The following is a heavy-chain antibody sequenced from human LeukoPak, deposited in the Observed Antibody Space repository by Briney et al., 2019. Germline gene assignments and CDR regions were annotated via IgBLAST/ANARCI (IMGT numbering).Heavy chain of an antibody. CDR2: IKSDGSST. D-gene: IGHD3-22*01. CDR3: ASSSGYHHDAFDI. V-gene: IGHV3-74*01. J-gene: IGHJ3*02. CDR1: GFTFSIYW. Sequence: QPGGSLRLSCAASGFTFSIYWMHSVRQAPGKGLVWVSRIKSDGSSTSYADSVKGRFTISRDNAKNTLYLQMNSLRAEDTAGYYCASSSGYHHDAFDIWGQGTMVTVSS.